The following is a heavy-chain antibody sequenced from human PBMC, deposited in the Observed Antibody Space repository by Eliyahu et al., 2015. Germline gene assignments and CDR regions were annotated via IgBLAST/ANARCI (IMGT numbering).Heavy chain of an antibody. Sequence: EVQLVESGGGLVKPGGSLSLXCAASGFTFSSYSMNWVRQAPGKGLEWVSSISSSSSYIYYADSVKGRFTISRDNAKNSLYLQMNSLRAEDTAVYYCARDYSTDAFDIWGQGTMVTVSS. CDR3: ARDYSTDAFDI. CDR2: ISSSSSYI. CDR1: GFTFSSYS. V-gene: IGHV3-21*01. J-gene: IGHJ3*02. D-gene: IGHD6-13*01.